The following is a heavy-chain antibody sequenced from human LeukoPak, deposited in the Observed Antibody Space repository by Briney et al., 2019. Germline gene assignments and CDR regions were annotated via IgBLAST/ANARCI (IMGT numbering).Heavy chain of an antibody. Sequence: GGSLRLSCAASGFTFSTYAMHWVRQAPGKGLEWVAVIPYDGSNKYYADSVKGRFTTSRDNAKNSLYLQMNSLRAEDTAVYYCARDGRVATITRYYYYMDVWGKGTTVTVSS. V-gene: IGHV3-30*04. CDR1: GFTFSTYA. CDR2: IPYDGSNK. D-gene: IGHD5-12*01. J-gene: IGHJ6*03. CDR3: ARDGRVATITRYYYYMDV.